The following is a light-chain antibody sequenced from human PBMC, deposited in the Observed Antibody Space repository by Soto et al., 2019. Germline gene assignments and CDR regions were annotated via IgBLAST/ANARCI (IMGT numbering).Light chain of an antibody. CDR2: EVS. CDR1: SIDIAPYNY. J-gene: IGLJ1*01. V-gene: IGLV2-14*01. CDR3: SSYTSSTNYV. Sequence: QSALTQPASVSGSPGQSLTISCTGTSIDIAPYNYVSWYQQHPGKAPKLIIYEVSYRPSGISNRFSGSKSGNTASLTISGLHAEDEAYYYCSSYTSSTNYVFGTGTKVTVL.